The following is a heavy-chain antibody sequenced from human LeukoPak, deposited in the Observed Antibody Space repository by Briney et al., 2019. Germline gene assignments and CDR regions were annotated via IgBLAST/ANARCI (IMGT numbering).Heavy chain of an antibody. CDR1: GYTFTSYD. CDR2: INPNSGGT. V-gene: IGHV1-2*02. Sequence: ASVKVSCKASGYTFTSYDINWVRQAPGQGLEWMRWINPNSGGTNYAQKFQGRVTMTRDTSISTAYMELSRLRSDDTAVYYCARGSIVGATFDYFDYWGQGTLVTVSS. CDR3: ARGSIVGATFDYFDY. D-gene: IGHD1-26*01. J-gene: IGHJ4*02.